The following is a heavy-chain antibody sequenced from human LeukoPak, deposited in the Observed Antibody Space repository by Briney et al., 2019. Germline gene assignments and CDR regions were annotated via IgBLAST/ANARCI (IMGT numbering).Heavy chain of an antibody. CDR1: GFTFSSYE. CDR3: ARDFSGSGLDY. D-gene: IGHD2/OR15-2a*01. V-gene: IGHV3-48*03. Sequence: LTGGSLRLSCAASGFTFSSYEMNWVRQAPGKGLEWVSYISSSGSTIYYADSVKGRFTISRDNAKNSLYLQMNSLRAEDTAVYYCARDFSGSGLDYWGQGTLVTVSS. J-gene: IGHJ4*02. CDR2: ISSSGSTI.